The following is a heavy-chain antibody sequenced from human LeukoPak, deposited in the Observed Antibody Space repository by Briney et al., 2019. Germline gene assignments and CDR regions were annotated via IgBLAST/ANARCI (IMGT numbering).Heavy chain of an antibody. J-gene: IGHJ4*02. D-gene: IGHD2-2*01. V-gene: IGHV3-23*01. CDR1: GFTFSSYA. CDR3: AREYCSSTSCYLAVAGYSYFDY. Sequence: PGGSLRLSCAASGFTFSSYAMSWVRQAPGKGLEWVSAISGSGGSTYYADSVKGRFTISRDNSKNTLYLQMNSLRAEDTAVYYCAREYCSSTSCYLAVAGYSYFDYWGQGTLVTVSS. CDR2: ISGSGGST.